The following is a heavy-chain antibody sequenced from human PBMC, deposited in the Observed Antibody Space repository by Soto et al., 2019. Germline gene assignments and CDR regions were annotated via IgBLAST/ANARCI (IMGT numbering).Heavy chain of an antibody. V-gene: IGHV3-7*03. CDR3: ARAPYSNAWYRFDL. J-gene: IGHJ4*02. CDR2: IKHYGSVQ. D-gene: IGHD4-4*01. CDR1: GFTFSGYW. Sequence: GGSLRLTCDASGFTFSGYWMSWVRQAPGKGLEWVADIKHYGSVQYYVDSVKGPFTISRDNAKKLLYLQMNGLRAEDTALYYCARAPYSNAWYRFDLWGQGTLVNVSS.